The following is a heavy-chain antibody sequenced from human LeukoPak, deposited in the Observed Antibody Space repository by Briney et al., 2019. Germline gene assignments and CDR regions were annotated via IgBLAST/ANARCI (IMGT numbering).Heavy chain of an antibody. J-gene: IGHJ5*02. CDR3: AKDVGDYPSTCFDP. CDR1: GFIFSDFA. CDR2: ISWNSATI. D-gene: IGHD4-17*01. V-gene: IGHV3-9*01. Sequence: GGSLRLSCAASGFIFSDFAMNWVRQAPGKGLEWISGISWNSATIAYADSVKGRFTISRDNAKNSLYLQMNSLRAEDTALYYCAKDVGDYPSTCFDPWGQGTLVTVSS.